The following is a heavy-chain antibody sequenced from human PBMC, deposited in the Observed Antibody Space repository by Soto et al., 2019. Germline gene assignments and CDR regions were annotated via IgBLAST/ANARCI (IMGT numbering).Heavy chain of an antibody. D-gene: IGHD6-13*01. CDR2: NSSSSSTI. V-gene: IGHV3-48*01. J-gene: IGHJ4*02. CDR1: GFTFSSYS. Sequence: EVQLVESGGGLVQPGGSLRLSCAASGFTFSSYSMNWVRQAPGKGLEWVSYNSSSSSTIYYADSVKGRFTISRDNAKNSLYLQMNSLRAEDTAVYYCASLETPRWYGGFDYWGQGTLVTVSS. CDR3: ASLETPRWYGGFDY.